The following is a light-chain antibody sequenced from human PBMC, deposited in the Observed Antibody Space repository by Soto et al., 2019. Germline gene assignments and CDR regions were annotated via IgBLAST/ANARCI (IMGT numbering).Light chain of an antibody. J-gene: IGKJ1*01. Sequence: EIVLTQSPATLSLSPGERATLSCRASQSVTNSIAWYQQKLGQAPRLLVYDTSHRAAGVPGRFSGSGSGTDFTLTISSLEPEDFALYSCQQRSNWPQTFGQGTKVEIK. CDR3: QQRSNWPQT. CDR1: QSVTNS. V-gene: IGKV3-11*01. CDR2: DTS.